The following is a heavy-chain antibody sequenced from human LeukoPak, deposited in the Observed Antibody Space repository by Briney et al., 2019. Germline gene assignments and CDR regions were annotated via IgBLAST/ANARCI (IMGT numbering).Heavy chain of an antibody. D-gene: IGHD3-22*01. J-gene: IGHJ3*02. CDR3: ARVRGDSSGYYYYNAFDI. CDR2: IIPILGIA. CDR1: GGTFSSYT. V-gene: IGHV1-69*02. Sequence: SVKVSCKASGGTFSSYTISWVRQAPGQGLEWMGRIIPILGIANYAQKFQGRVTITADKSTSTAYMELSSLRSEDTAVYYCARVRGDSSGYYYYNAFDIWGQGTMVTVSS.